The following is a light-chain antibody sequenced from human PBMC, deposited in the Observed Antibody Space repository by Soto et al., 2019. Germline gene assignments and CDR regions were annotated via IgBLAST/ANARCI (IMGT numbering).Light chain of an antibody. CDR2: GNS. J-gene: IGLJ3*02. V-gene: IGLV1-40*01. CDR1: SSNIGAGYD. CDR3: QSYDSSLSGSV. Sequence: QSVLTQPPSVSGAPGQRGTISFTGSSSNIGAGYDVNWYQQLPGTDPKLLIYGNSNRPSGVPDRFSGSKSGTSASLAITGLQAEEEADYYCQSYDSSLSGSVFGGGSKVTVL.